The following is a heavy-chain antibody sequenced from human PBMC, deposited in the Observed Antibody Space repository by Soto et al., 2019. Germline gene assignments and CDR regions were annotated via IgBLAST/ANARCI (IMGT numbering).Heavy chain of an antibody. CDR1: GFTFGGYA. D-gene: IGHD3-22*01. CDR2: ISGSGGST. CDR3: GGDSSGYYYPDVFDI. Sequence: VGSLRLSCGASGFTFGGYAVSWVRQAPGKGLEWVSAISGSGGSTYYADSVKGRFTISRDNSKNTLYLQMNSLRDEDTAVYYCGGDSSGYYYPDVFDIWGQGTMVTVSS. J-gene: IGHJ3*02. V-gene: IGHV3-23*01.